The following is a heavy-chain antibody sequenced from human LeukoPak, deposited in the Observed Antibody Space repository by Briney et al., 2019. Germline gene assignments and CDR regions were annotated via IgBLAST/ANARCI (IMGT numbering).Heavy chain of an antibody. CDR1: GYTFSDYY. V-gene: IGHV1-2*02. CDR2: INPNNGRT. D-gene: IGHD2-15*01. CDR3: AREGCTGGTCYSPPH. Sequence: ASVKVSCKASGYTFSDYYIHWVRQAPGQGLEWMGRINPNNGRTDYAQKFQDRVTMTRDTSISTACMELSSLRSDDTAVYYCAREGCTGGTCYSPPHWGQGTLVTVSS. J-gene: IGHJ4*02.